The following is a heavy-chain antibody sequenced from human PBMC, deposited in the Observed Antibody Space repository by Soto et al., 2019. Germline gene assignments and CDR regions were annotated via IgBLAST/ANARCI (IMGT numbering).Heavy chain of an antibody. CDR2: ISGSGGST. D-gene: IGHD1-26*01. Sequence: GGSLRLSCAASGFTVSSNYMSWVRQAPGKGLEWVSVISGSGGSTYYADSVKGRFTISRDNSKNTLYLQMNSLRAEDTAVYYCAKVIFSGSYYFDYWGQGTLVTVSS. J-gene: IGHJ4*02. V-gene: IGHV3-23*01. CDR1: GFTVSSNY. CDR3: AKVIFSGSYYFDY.